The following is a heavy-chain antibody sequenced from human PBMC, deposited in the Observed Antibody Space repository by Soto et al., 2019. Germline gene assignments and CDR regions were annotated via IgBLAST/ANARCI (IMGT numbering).Heavy chain of an antibody. V-gene: IGHV4-30-2*01. D-gene: IGHD1-1*01. CDR2: IYHSRST. J-gene: IGHJ5*02. Sequence: QLQLQESGSGLVRPSQTLSLTCAVSGGSISSGGYSWNWIRQPPAKGLEWIGYIYHSRSTLYHQSLKSRVTISVDKSKNQFSLKLSSVTAADTAVYYCARDQLEGNWFDPWGQGTLVTVSS. CDR1: GGSISSGGYS. CDR3: ARDQLEGNWFDP.